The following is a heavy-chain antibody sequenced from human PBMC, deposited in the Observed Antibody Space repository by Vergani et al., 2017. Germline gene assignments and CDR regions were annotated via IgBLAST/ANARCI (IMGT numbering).Heavy chain of an antibody. D-gene: IGHD5-12*01. CDR3: SGYDFGGS. J-gene: IGHJ5*02. CDR2: ISASGDTR. CDR1: GFTFSEYE. Sequence: VQLVESGGGVVQPGRSLRLSCAASGFTFSEYEFNWVRQAPGKGLEWVSYISASGDTRYYADSVKGRFTISRDNAKNSVYLQMNSLRDEDTAVYYCSGYDFGGSWGQGTLVTVSS. V-gene: IGHV3-48*03.